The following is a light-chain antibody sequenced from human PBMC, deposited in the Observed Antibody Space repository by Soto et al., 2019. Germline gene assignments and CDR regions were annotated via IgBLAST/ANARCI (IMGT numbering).Light chain of an antibody. J-gene: IGLJ3*02. V-gene: IGLV4-60*02. CDR1: SGHNNYI. Sequence: QPVLTQSSSASASLGSSVKLTCTLSSGHNNYIIAWHQQQPGQAPRFLMKVDGSGSYDKGSGVPDRFSGSSSGPDRYLTISNLQFEGEADYFCETWDSNHSFGGGTKVTVL. CDR3: ETWDSNHS. CDR2: VDGSGSY.